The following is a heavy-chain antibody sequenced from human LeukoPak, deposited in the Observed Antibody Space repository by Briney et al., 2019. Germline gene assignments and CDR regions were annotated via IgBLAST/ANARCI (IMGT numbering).Heavy chain of an antibody. J-gene: IGHJ6*02. CDR1: GGSFSGYA. CDR3: ARGIYGSGTYYNPDYYYSGMDV. D-gene: IGHD3-10*01. V-gene: IGHV4-34*01. Sequence: SETLSLTCAVYGGSFSGYAWSWIRQPPGKGLEWIGEINHSGSTTCNPSLKSRITISVDTSKNQFSLRLSSVTAADTAVYYCARGIYGSGTYYNPDYYYSGMDVWGQGTTVTVSS. CDR2: INHSGST.